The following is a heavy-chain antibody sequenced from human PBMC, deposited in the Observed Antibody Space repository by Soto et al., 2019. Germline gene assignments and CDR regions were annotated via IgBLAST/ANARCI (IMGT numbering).Heavy chain of an antibody. Sequence: TSETLSLTCTVSGGSISSYYWSWIRQPPGKGLEWIGYIYYSGSTNYNPSLKSRVTISVDTSKNQFSLKLSSVTAADTAVYYCARQGGLRRDGYNYDAFDIWGQGTMVTVSS. CDR3: ARQGGLRRDGYNYDAFDI. CDR2: IYYSGST. V-gene: IGHV4-59*08. D-gene: IGHD5-12*01. CDR1: GGSISSYY. J-gene: IGHJ3*02.